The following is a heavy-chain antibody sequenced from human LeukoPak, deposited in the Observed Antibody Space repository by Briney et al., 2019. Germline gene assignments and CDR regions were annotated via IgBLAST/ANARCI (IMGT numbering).Heavy chain of an antibody. Sequence: PSETLSLTCTVSGGSISSYYWSWLRQPPGKGLEWIGYIYYSGSTNYNPSLKSRVTISVDTSKNQFSLKLSSVTAADTAVYYCARYSSSWPYYFDYWGQGTLVTVSS. V-gene: IGHV4-59*01. D-gene: IGHD6-13*01. CDR3: ARYSSSWPYYFDY. J-gene: IGHJ4*02. CDR1: GGSISSYY. CDR2: IYYSGST.